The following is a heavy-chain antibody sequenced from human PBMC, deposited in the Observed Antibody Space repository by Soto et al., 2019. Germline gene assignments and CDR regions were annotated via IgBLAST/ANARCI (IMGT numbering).Heavy chain of an antibody. CDR2: ISYDGSNK. CDR1: GFTFSSYG. CDR3: AKSTVVTVNWFDP. Sequence: PGGSLRLSCAASGFTFSSYGMHWVRQAPGKGLEWVAVISYDGSNKYYADSVKGRFTISRDNSKNTLYLQMNSLRAEDTAVYYCAKSTVVTVNWFDPWGQGT. D-gene: IGHD2-15*01. J-gene: IGHJ5*02. V-gene: IGHV3-30*18.